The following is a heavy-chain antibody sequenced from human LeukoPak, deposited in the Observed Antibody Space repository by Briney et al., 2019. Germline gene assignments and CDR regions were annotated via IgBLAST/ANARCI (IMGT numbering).Heavy chain of an antibody. CDR3: ARGSAEFDY. CDR1: GGSISSGSYY. Sequence: PSETLFLTCTVSGGSISSGSYYWSWIRQPAGKGLGWIGRIYTSGSTNYNPSLKSRVTISVDTSKNQFSLKLSSVTAADTAVYYCARGSAEFDYWGQGTLVTVSS. J-gene: IGHJ4*02. V-gene: IGHV4-61*02. D-gene: IGHD6-13*01. CDR2: IYTSGST.